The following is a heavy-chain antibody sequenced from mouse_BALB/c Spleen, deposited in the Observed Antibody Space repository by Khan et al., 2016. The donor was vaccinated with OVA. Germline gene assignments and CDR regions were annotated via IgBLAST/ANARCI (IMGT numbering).Heavy chain of an antibody. V-gene: IGHV14-3*02. Sequence: VQLKESGAELVKPAASLKLSCTASGYNIKDIYIHWVKQRPEKGLERIRRTDPANGNTKSDPKFQGKATITADTSSNTAYLQLSSLTSEDTAVYYCRISTINAWGQGTTLTGSS. CDR3: RISTINA. CDR1: GYNIKDIY. J-gene: IGHJ2*01. CDR2: TDPANGNT.